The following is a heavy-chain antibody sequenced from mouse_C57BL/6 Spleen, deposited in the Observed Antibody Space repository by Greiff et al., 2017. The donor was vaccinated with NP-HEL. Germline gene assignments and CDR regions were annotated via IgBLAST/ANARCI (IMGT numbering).Heavy chain of an antibody. J-gene: IGHJ2*01. D-gene: IGHD2-2*01. CDR2: IYPGDGDT. CDR1: GYAFSSSW. V-gene: IGHV1-82*01. CDR3: AIPMVTTGYYFDY. Sequence: VQLVESGPELVKPGASVKISCKASGYAFSSSWMNWVKQRPGKGLEWIGRIYPGDGDTNYNGKFKGKATLTADKSSSTAYMQLSSLTSEDSAVYFCAIPMVTTGYYFDYWGQGTTLTVSS.